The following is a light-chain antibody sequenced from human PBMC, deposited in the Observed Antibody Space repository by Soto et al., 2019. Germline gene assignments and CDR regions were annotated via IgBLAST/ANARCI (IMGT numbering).Light chain of an antibody. J-gene: IGKJ1*01. Sequence: ELVLTQSPGTLSLSPGERATLACRAGKSVSSNYLAWYQQKPGQAPRLLIQGAFSRATGIPDRFSGSGSGTDFILTISRVEPEDFAVYYCQHMRTFRQATKVEIK. CDR2: GAF. CDR3: QHMRT. CDR1: KSVSSNY. V-gene: IGKV3-20*01.